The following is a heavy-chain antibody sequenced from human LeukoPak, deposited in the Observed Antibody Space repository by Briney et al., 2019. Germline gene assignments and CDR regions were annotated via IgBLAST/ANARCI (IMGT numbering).Heavy chain of an antibody. V-gene: IGHV3-23*01. CDR1: GFTFSSYA. J-gene: IGHJ4*02. CDR3: AKELEDYYGPPDY. D-gene: IGHD3-10*01. Sequence: PGGSLRLSCAASGFTFSSYAMSWVRQTPGKGLEWVSAIGGSGGSTYYADSVKGRFTLSRDNSKNTLYLQMNSLRAEDTAVYYCAKELEDYYGPPDYWGQGTLVTVSS. CDR2: IGGSGGST.